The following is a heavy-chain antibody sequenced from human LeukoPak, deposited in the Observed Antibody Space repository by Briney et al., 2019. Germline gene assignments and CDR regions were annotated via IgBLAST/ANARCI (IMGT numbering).Heavy chain of an antibody. D-gene: IGHD3-10*01. V-gene: IGHV4-34*01. Sequence: SETLSLTCTLYGGSFSGFYWSWIRQPPGKGLEWIGEINHSGSTNYNPSLKSRVTISVDTSKNQFFLRLSSVTAADTAVYYCARRELLWFGETDAFDIWGQGTMVTVSS. CDR3: ARRELLWFGETDAFDI. CDR2: INHSGST. CDR1: GGSFSGFY. J-gene: IGHJ3*02.